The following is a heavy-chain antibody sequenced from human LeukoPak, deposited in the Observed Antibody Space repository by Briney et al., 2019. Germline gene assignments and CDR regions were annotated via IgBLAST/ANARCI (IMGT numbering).Heavy chain of an antibody. CDR2: IYPGDSDT. D-gene: IGHD2-2*01. Sequence: GESLKISCKGSGYSFTSYWIGWVRQMPGKGLEWMGIIYPGDSDTRYSPSFQGQVTISADKSISTAYLQWSSLKASDTAMYYCARLRGYCSSISCPNSYVDVWGKGTTVTISS. V-gene: IGHV5-51*01. CDR3: ARLRGYCSSISCPNSYVDV. CDR1: GYSFTSYW. J-gene: IGHJ6*03.